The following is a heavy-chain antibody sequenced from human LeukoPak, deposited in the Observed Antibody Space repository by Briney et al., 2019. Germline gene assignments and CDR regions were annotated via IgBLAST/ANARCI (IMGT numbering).Heavy chain of an antibody. V-gene: IGHV4-59*01. J-gene: IGHJ5*02. CDR1: GGSISSYY. Sequence: SETLSLTCTVSGGSISSYYWSWIRQPPGKGLEWIGYIYYSGSTNYNPSLKSRVTISVDTSKNQFSLKLSSVTAADTAVYYRARAENWFDPWGQGTLVTVSS. CDR3: ARAENWFDP. CDR2: IYYSGST.